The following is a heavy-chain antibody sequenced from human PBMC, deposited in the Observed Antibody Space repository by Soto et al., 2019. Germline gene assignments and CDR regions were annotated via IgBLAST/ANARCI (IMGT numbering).Heavy chain of an antibody. J-gene: IGHJ4*02. V-gene: IGHV1-2*04. Sequence: GASVKVSCKASGYTFTGYYMHWVRQAPGQGLEWMGWINPNSGGTNYAQKFQGWVTMTRDTSISTAYMELSRLRSDDTAVNYCARDKNSAAAGTMDYWGQGTLVTVSS. CDR3: ARDKNSAAAGTMDY. D-gene: IGHD6-13*01. CDR2: INPNSGGT. CDR1: GYTFTGYY.